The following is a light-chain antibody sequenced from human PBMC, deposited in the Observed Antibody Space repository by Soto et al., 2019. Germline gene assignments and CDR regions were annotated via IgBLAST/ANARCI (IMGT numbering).Light chain of an antibody. J-gene: IGKJ5*01. CDR2: DAS. Sequence: DIPMTQSPSSLSASLGDRVTFTCQASQAISNYLSWYQHKLGKAPRLLVYDASNLDSGVPGLFSASGSGTHFSLTISNLQPDDFVTYFCQQYDSPLITFGQGTRL. CDR3: QQYDSPLIT. V-gene: IGKV1-33*01. CDR1: QAISNY.